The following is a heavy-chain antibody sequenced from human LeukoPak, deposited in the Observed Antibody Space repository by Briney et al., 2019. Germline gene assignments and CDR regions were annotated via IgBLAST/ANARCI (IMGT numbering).Heavy chain of an antibody. V-gene: IGHV3-30-3*01. CDR1: GFTFSSYA. D-gene: IGHD3-10*01. CDR2: ISYDGSNK. CDR3: ARDRGNYYGSGSQFDY. J-gene: IGHJ4*02. Sequence: GRSLRLSCAASGFTFSSYAMHWVRQAPGKGLEWVAVISYDGSNKYYADSVKGRFTISRDNSKNTLYLQMNSLRAEDTAVYYCARDRGNYYGSGSQFDYWGQGTLVTVSS.